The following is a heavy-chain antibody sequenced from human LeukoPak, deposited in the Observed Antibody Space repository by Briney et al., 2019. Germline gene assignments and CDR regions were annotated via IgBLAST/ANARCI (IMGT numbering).Heavy chain of an antibody. CDR2: TYYRSKWYS. J-gene: IGHJ4*02. CDR3: ARVRAALFDY. Sequence: SQTLSLTCAISGDSVSSTSVGWNWIRQSPSRGLEWLGRTYYRSKWYSDYAVSVKSRITINPDTSKNQFSLQLNSVTPEDTAVYYCARVRAALFDYWGQGTLVTVSS. V-gene: IGHV6-1*01. CDR1: GDSVSSTSVG.